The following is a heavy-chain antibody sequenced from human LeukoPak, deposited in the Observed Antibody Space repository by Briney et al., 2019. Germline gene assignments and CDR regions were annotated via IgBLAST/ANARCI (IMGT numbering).Heavy chain of an antibody. J-gene: IGHJ6*02. Sequence: PGGSLRLSCAASGFTFSSYGMHWVRQAPGKGLEWVAVIWYDGSNKYYADSVKGRFTISRDNSKNTLYLQMNSLRAEDTAVYYCAREELVYDSGMDVWGQGTTVTVSS. D-gene: IGHD3-3*01. V-gene: IGHV3-33*01. CDR2: IWYDGSNK. CDR3: AREELVYDSGMDV. CDR1: GFTFSSYG.